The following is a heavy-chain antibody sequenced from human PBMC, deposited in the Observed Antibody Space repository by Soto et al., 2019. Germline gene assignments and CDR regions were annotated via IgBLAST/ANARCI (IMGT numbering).Heavy chain of an antibody. D-gene: IGHD4-17*01. CDR3: ARGRRDGDPHFAY. CDR2: IYYSGST. Sequence: SETLSLTCTVSGGSISSGDYYWSWIRQPPGKGLEWIGYIYYSGSTYYNPSLKSRVTISVDTSKNQFSLKLSSVTAADTAVYYCARGRRDGDPHFAYWGQGTLVTVSS. CDR1: GGSISSGDYY. J-gene: IGHJ4*02. V-gene: IGHV4-30-4*01.